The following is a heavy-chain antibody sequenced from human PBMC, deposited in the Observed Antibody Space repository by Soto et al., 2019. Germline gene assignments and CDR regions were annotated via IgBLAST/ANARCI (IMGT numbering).Heavy chain of an antibody. CDR2: ISSSGRTK. J-gene: IGHJ4*02. Sequence: QVQLVESGGGLVKPGGSLRLSCAASGFTFSDYYMSWIRQAPGKGLEWVSYISSSGRTKYYADSVKGRFTISRDNPESSLYLQMNSLRAEDTAVYYCAKPGRYSSGWYRDWGQGTLVTVSS. V-gene: IGHV3-11*01. CDR1: GFTFSDYY. CDR3: AKPGRYSSGWYRD. D-gene: IGHD6-19*01.